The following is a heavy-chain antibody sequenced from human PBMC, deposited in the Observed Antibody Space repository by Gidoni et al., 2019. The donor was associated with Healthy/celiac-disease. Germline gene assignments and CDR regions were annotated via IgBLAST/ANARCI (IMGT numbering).Heavy chain of an antibody. D-gene: IGHD2-2*01. CDR1: GGPFSSSA. CDR2: IIPILGIA. J-gene: IGHJ6*02. V-gene: IGHV1-69*09. Sequence: QVQLVQSGAEVKKPGSSVQVSCKASGGPFSSSAISWVRQAPGQGLEWMGRIIPILGIANYAQKFQGRVTITADKSTSTAYMELSSLRSEDTAVYYCARDRLIVVVPAAMHYYYYGMDVWGQGTTVTVSS. CDR3: ARDRLIVVVPAAMHYYYYGMDV.